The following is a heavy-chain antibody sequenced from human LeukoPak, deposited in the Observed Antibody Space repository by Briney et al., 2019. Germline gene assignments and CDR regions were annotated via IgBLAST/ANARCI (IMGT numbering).Heavy chain of an antibody. J-gene: IGHJ4*02. Sequence: SVKVSCKASGGTSNSHAISWVRQAPGQGLEWMGRIISNLGTTNRAQKFQDRVTLTADKSTNTAYMELTSLTSDDTAIYYCATTDDGGGYQWGDFFDYWGQGTLVTVSS. D-gene: IGHD3-22*01. CDR1: GGTSNSHA. V-gene: IGHV1-69*04. CDR3: ATTDDGGGYQWGDFFDY. CDR2: IISNLGTT.